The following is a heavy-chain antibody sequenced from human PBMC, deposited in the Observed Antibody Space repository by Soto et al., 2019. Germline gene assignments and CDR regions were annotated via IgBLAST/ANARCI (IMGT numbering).Heavy chain of an antibody. CDR1: GFTFSSYG. Sequence: GGSLRLSYAASGFTFSSYGMHWVRQAPGKGLEWVAVIWYDGSNKYYADSVKGRFTISRDNSKNTLYLQMNSLRAEDTAVYYCARAQKRAGSTKNHFFDYWGQGTLVTVSS. J-gene: IGHJ4*02. V-gene: IGHV3-33*01. CDR2: IWYDGSNK. D-gene: IGHD6-13*01. CDR3: ARAQKRAGSTKNHFFDY.